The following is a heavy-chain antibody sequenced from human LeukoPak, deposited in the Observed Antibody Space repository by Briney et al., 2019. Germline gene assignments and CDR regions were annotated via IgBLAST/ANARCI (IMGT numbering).Heavy chain of an antibody. CDR3: ARDSGGDAFDI. CDR2: IWYDGSNK. CDR1: GFTFSSYG. J-gene: IGHJ3*02. V-gene: IGHV3-33*01. Sequence: GGSLRLSCAASGFTFSSYGMHWVRQAPGKGLEWVAVIWYDGSNKYYADSVKGRFTISRDNSKNTLYLQMNSLRAEDTAVYYCARDSGGDAFDIWGQGQWSPSLQ. D-gene: IGHD3-16*01.